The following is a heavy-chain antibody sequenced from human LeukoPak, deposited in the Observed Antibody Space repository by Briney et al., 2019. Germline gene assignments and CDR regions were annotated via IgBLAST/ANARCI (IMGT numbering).Heavy chain of an antibody. CDR2: LHHTGRN. CDR1: GDSLTSSSHY. D-gene: IGHD2-21*02. Sequence: SETLSLTCTVSGDSLTSSSHYWGWIRQPPGKRLQWVASLHHTGRNYSNAALKSRVSISMDTAKSQFSLKVNCVTAADSGVYYCVAEMTASAAFDIWGQGTMVAVSS. CDR3: VAEMTASAAFDI. J-gene: IGHJ3*02. V-gene: IGHV4-39*01.